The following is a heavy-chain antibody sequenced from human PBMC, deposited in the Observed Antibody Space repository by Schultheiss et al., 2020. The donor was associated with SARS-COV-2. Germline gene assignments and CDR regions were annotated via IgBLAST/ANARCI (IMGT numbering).Heavy chain of an antibody. CDR3: ARRPPNYYDSFFDY. CDR2: IDPSDSYT. J-gene: IGHJ4*02. D-gene: IGHD3-22*01. Sequence: GGSLRLSCKGSGYSFTSYWISWVRQMPGKGLEWMGRIDPSDSYTNYSPSFQGHVTISADKSISTAYLQWSSLKASDTAMYYCARRPPNYYDSFFDYWGQGALVTVSS. CDR1: GYSFTSYW. V-gene: IGHV5-10-1*01.